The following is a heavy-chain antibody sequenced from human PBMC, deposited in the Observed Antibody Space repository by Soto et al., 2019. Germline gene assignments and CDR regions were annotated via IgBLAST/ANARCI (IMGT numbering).Heavy chain of an antibody. CDR2: IYYSGST. CDR1: GGSISSGDYY. CDR3: AREDFGYSSSYYYYGMDV. Sequence: SETLSLTCTVSGGSISSGDYYWSWIRQPPGKGLEWIGYIYYSGSTYYNPSLKSRVTISVDTSKNQFSLKLSSATAADTAVYYCAREDFGYSSSYYYYGMDVWGQGTTVTVSS. V-gene: IGHV4-30-4*01. J-gene: IGHJ6*02. D-gene: IGHD6-13*01.